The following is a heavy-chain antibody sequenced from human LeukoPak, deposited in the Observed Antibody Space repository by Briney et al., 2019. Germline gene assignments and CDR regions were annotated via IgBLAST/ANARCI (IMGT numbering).Heavy chain of an antibody. V-gene: IGHV3-20*04. CDR1: GFTFSSYS. Sequence: GGSLRLSCAASGFTFSSYSMNWVRQAPGKGLEWVSGINWNGGSTGYADSVKGRFTISRDNAKNSLYLQMNSLRAEDTALYYCARERLDDAFDIWGQGTMVTVSS. CDR3: ARERLDDAFDI. J-gene: IGHJ3*02. D-gene: IGHD3-3*01. CDR2: INWNGGST.